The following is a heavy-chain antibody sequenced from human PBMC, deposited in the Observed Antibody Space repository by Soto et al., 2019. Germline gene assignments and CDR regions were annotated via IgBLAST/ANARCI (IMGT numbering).Heavy chain of an antibody. D-gene: IGHD1-1*01. Sequence: GXSVKVSCKASGYTLTSYYMHWVRQAPGQGLEWMGIINPSGGSTSYAQKFQGRVTMTRDTSTSTVYMELSSLRSEDTAVYYCARAQPDERRIDYWGQGTLVTAPQ. CDR2: INPSGGST. CDR3: ARAQPDERRIDY. V-gene: IGHV1-46*01. J-gene: IGHJ4*02. CDR1: GYTLTSYY.